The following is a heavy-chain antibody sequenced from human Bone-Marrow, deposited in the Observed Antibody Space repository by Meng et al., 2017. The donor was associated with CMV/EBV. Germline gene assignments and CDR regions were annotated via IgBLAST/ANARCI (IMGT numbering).Heavy chain of an antibody. V-gene: IGHV1-2*02. D-gene: IGHD1-14*01. CDR1: GYTFTGYY. J-gene: IGHJ6*02. CDR2: INPNSGGT. Sequence: ASVKVSCKASGYTFTGYYMHWVRQAPGQGLEWMGWINPNSGGTNYAQKFEGRVTMTRDTSISTTYMELSRLRSDDTAVYYCARVFRGYYGMDVWGQGTTVTVPS. CDR3: ARVFRGYYGMDV.